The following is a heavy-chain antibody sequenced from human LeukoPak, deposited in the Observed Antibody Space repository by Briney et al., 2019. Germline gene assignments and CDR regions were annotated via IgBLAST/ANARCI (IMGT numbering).Heavy chain of an antibody. CDR2: ISYDGSNK. J-gene: IGHJ4*02. Sequence: GSSLRLSCAASGFSFSSYAMHWVRQAPGKGLEGVAVISYDGSNKYYADSVKGRFTISRDNSKNTLYLQMQSLRAEDTAVYYCAKDRFCCGCTGWQFDYWGQGSLVTVSS. D-gene: IGHD3-3*01. CDR1: GFSFSSYA. V-gene: IGHV3-30-3*01. CDR3: AKDRFCCGCTGWQFDY.